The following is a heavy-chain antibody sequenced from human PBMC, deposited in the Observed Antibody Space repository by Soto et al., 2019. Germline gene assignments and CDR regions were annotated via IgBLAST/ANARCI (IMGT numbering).Heavy chain of an antibody. CDR1: GGSISSYY. Sequence: SETLSLTCTVSGGSISSYYWSWIRQPPGKGLEWIGYIYYSGSTNYNPSLKSRVTISVDTSKNQFSLKLSSVTAADTAVYYCAREIWGSRYFDLWGRGTLVTVSS. J-gene: IGHJ2*01. D-gene: IGHD7-27*01. CDR2: IYYSGST. V-gene: IGHV4-59*01. CDR3: AREIWGSRYFDL.